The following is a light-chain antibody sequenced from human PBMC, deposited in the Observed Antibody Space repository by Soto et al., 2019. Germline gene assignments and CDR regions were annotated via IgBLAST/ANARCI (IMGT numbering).Light chain of an antibody. J-gene: IGLJ3*02. CDR2: EVS. Sequence: QAVVTQPASVSGSPGQSITISCTGTSSDVGSYNLVSWYQQHPGKAPKLMIYEVSKRPSGVSNRFSGSKSGNTASLTISGLQAEDEADYYCCSYAGSSTYWVFGGGTQLTVL. CDR1: SSDVGSYNL. CDR3: CSYAGSSTYWV. V-gene: IGLV2-23*02.